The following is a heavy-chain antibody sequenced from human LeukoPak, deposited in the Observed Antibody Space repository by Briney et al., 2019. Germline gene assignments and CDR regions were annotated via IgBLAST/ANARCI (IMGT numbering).Heavy chain of an antibody. CDR1: GGSISSYY. J-gene: IGHJ4*02. Sequence: SETRSLTCTVSGGSISSYYWSWIRQPPGKGLEWIGYIYYSGSTNYNPSLKSRVTISVDTSENQFSLKLSSVTAADTAVYYCARDRGDFSGWYYFDYWGQGTLVTVSS. D-gene: IGHD6-19*01. V-gene: IGHV4-59*01. CDR3: ARDRGDFSGWYYFDY. CDR2: IYYSGST.